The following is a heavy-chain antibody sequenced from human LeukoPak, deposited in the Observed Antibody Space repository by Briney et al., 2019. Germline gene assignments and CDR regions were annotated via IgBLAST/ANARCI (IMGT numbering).Heavy chain of an antibody. D-gene: IGHD2/OR15-2a*01. J-gene: IGHJ4*02. Sequence: GGSLRLSCTASGFTFSNYWMSWVRQTPEKGLEWVANIKQDGSETVYVDSVKGRFTISRDNAQSSLYLQMNSLRAEDTAVYYCARWSEIVDYWGQGTLVTVSS. CDR2: IKQDGSET. CDR3: ARWSEIVDY. V-gene: IGHV3-7*05. CDR1: GFTFSNYW.